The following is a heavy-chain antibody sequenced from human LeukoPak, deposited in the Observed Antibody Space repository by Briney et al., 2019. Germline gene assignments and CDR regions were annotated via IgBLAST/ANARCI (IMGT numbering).Heavy chain of an antibody. Sequence: GESLKISCKGSGYSFTSYWISWVRQMPGKGLEWMGRIDPSDSYTNYSPSFQGHVTISADRSISTAYLQWSSLKASDTAMYYCARPANTDDYGDYVDYWGQGTLVTASS. CDR2: IDPSDSYT. D-gene: IGHD4-17*01. J-gene: IGHJ4*02. CDR1: GYSFTSYW. V-gene: IGHV5-10-1*01. CDR3: ARPANTDDYGDYVDY.